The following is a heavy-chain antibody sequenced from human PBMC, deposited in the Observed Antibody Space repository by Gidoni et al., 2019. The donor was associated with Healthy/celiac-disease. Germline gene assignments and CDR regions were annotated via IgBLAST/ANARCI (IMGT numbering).Heavy chain of an antibody. CDR1: GFTVSSNY. D-gene: IGHD4-17*01. V-gene: IGHV3-66*02. Sequence: EVQLVESGGGLVQPGGSLRLSCAASGFTVSSNYMSWVRQAPGKGLEWVSVIYSGGSTYYADSVKGRFTISRDNSKNTLYLQMNSLRAEDTAVYYCARVGAPTVTTWFFDYWGQGTLVTVSS. J-gene: IGHJ4*02. CDR2: IYSGGST. CDR3: ARVGAPTVTTWFFDY.